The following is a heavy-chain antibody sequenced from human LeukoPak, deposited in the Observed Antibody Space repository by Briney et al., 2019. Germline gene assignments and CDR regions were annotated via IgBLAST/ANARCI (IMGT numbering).Heavy chain of an antibody. CDR2: INHSGST. J-gene: IGHJ3*02. D-gene: IGHD2-2*01. CDR3: ARGPEDIVVVPAARTDAFDI. CDR1: GGSFSGYY. V-gene: IGHV4-34*01. Sequence: PSETLSLTCAVYGGSFSGYYWSWIRQPPGKGLEWIGEINHSGSTNYNPSLKSRVTISVDTSKNQFSLKLSSVTAADTAVYYCARGPEDIVVVPAARTDAFDIWGQGTMVTVSS.